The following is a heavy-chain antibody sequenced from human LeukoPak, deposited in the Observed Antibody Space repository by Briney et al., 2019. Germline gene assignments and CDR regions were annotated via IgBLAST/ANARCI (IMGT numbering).Heavy chain of an antibody. J-gene: IGHJ4*02. D-gene: IGHD5-18*01. CDR3: ARVHRGYSYGRLDY. CDR2: ISSSDNTI. CDR1: GFAFSDYS. V-gene: IGHV3-48*02. Sequence: GGSLRLSCAASGFAFSDYSMNWVRQAPGKGLEWVSYISSSDNTIHYADSVKGRFTISRDNAKNSLYLEMNILRDEDTAVYYCARVHRGYSYGRLDYWGQGTLVTVSS.